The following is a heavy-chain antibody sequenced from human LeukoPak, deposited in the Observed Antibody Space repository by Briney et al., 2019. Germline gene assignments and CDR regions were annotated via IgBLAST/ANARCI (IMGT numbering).Heavy chain of an antibody. CDR1: DVSISAYY. CDR2: IYYSGST. Sequence: SETLSLTCTVSDVSISAYYWSWIRQPPGKGLEWIGYIYYSGSTNYSPSLKTRVTISVDTSKNQFSLKLSSVTAADTAVYYCAGYYYDSGSYSSRPPTFDYWGQGTLVTVSS. D-gene: IGHD3-10*01. CDR3: AGYYYDSGSYSSRPPTFDY. V-gene: IGHV4-59*01. J-gene: IGHJ4*02.